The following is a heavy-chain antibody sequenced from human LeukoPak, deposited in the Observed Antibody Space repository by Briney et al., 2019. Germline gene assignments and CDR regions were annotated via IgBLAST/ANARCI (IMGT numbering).Heavy chain of an antibody. J-gene: IGHJ4*02. Sequence: PGGSLRLSCAASGFTFSSYAMRWVRQAPGKGLEWVSTVGGSGSSTYYADSVKGRFTISRDNSKNTVYLQMNSLRAEDTAIYYCARTFGESSNGHYCDSWGLGDLVTVSS. CDR2: VGGSGSST. V-gene: IGHV3-23*01. CDR1: GFTFSSYA. D-gene: IGHD2-8*01. CDR3: ARTFGESSNGHYCDS.